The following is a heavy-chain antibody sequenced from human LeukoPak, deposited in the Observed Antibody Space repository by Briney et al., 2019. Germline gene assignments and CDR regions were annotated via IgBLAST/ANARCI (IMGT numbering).Heavy chain of an antibody. CDR2: ISYDGGTR. Sequence: GRSLRLSCVASGFTVTSYAMHWVRQAPGKGLEWVAVISYDGGTRYYADSVKGRFTISRDSSKNMLFLQMNSLRTEDTAVYYCAKISAVAAAPGGFDVWGQGTMVTVSS. V-gene: IGHV3-30-3*01. CDR3: AKISAVAAAPGGFDV. D-gene: IGHD6-19*01. CDR1: GFTVTSYA. J-gene: IGHJ3*01.